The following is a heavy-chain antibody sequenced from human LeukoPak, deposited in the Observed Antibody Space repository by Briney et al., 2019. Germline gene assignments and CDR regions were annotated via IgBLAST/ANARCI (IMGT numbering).Heavy chain of an antibody. CDR3: ARGVLYYFDY. Sequence: SETLSLTCAVYGGSFSGYYWSWIRQPPGKGLEWIGEINHSGSTNYNPSLKSRVTISVDTSKNQFSLKLSSVTAADTAVYYCARGVLYYFDYWGQGTLVTVSS. V-gene: IGHV4-34*01. J-gene: IGHJ4*02. CDR2: INHSGST. CDR1: GGSFSGYY.